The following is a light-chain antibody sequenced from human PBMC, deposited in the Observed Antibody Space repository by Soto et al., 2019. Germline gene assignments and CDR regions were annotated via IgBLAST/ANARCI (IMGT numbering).Light chain of an antibody. CDR1: QRTSNS. Sequence: DIQLTQSPSFLSASVGAGVTITCRASQRTSNSFARSLQQPGKARKLLIYAASPLQSGVPSRFSGSGSGTEFPLTLSSLQPEDFATYYCQQLNSYPQTFGGGTKVDIK. CDR3: QQLNSYPQT. CDR2: AAS. V-gene: IGKV1-9*01. J-gene: IGKJ4*02.